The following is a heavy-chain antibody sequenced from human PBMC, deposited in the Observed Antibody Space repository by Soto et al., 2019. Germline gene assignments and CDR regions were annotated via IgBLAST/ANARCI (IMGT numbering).Heavy chain of an antibody. Sequence: QVQLVESGGGLVRPGGSLRLSCEASGFTFRDYYMTWFRQAPGKGLEWLSYIDSSTKYTNYADSVKGRFTISRDNAKNSLYLQMKSLRADDTAVYYCAREYYYNMDVWGQGTMVTVSS. CDR2: IDSSTKYT. CDR3: AREYYYNMDV. CDR1: GFTFRDYY. J-gene: IGHJ6*02. V-gene: IGHV3-11*05.